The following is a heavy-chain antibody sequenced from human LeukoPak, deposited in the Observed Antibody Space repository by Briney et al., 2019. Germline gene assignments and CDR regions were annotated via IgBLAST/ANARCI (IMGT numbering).Heavy chain of an antibody. Sequence: GGPQRLSCAASGFSTCSYGMNWVRQAPGKGLEWVSQIRYSGSEMWYADSVKGRFNLSREKAKNTLYLQMNSLRSEDRAVYYCAIVELAPYYYDMDVWGKGTTVTVSS. J-gene: IGHJ6*03. CDR2: IRYSGSEM. CDR3: AIVELAPYYYDMDV. CDR1: GFSTCSYG. V-gene: IGHV3-48*03. D-gene: IGHD1-7*01.